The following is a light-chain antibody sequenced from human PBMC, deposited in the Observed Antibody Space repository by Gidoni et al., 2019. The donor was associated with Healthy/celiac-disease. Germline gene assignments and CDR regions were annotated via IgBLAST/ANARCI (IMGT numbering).Light chain of an antibody. CDR2: WAS. J-gene: IGKJ2*01. CDR3: QQYYSTPYT. CDR1: QSVLYSSNNKNY. V-gene: IGKV4-1*01. Sequence: DIVMTQSPASLAVSLGERATINCKSSQSVLYSSNNKNYLAWYQQKPGQPPKLLIYWASNRESGVPDRFRGSGSGTDFTLTISSLQAEDVAVYYCQQYYSTPYTFGQGTKLEIK.